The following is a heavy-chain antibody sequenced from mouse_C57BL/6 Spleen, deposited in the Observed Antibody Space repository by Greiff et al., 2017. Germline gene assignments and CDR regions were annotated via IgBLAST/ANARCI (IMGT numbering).Heavy chain of an antibody. CDR3: AREEGYDYDGYYFDY. CDR2: ISSGGSYT. CDR1: GFTFSSYG. J-gene: IGHJ2*01. D-gene: IGHD2-4*01. V-gene: IGHV5-6*01. Sequence: EVQGVESGGDLVKPGGSLKLSCAASGFTFSSYGMSWVRQTPDKRLEWVATISSGGSYTYNPDSVKGRFTISRDNAKKTLYLQMISLKSEDTAMYFCAREEGYDYDGYYFDYWGQGTTLTVSS.